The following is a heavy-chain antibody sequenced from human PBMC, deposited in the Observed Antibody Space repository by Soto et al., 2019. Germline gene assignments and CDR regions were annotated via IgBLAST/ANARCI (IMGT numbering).Heavy chain of an antibody. J-gene: IGHJ5*02. V-gene: IGHV3-7*05. D-gene: IGHD2-15*01. Sequence: GGSLRLSCAASGFTFSSYWMSWVRQAPGKGLEWVANIKQDGSEKYYVDSVKGRFTISRDNAKNSLYLQMNSLRAEDTAVYYCARDCSGGSCYSGDVVLPVSGWFDPWGQGTLVTVSS. CDR3: ARDCSGGSCYSGDVVLPVSGWFDP. CDR2: IKQDGSEK. CDR1: GFTFSSYW.